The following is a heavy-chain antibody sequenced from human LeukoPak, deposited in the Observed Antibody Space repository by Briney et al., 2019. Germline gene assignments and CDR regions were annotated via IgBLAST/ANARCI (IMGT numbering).Heavy chain of an antibody. V-gene: IGHV3-7*01. Sequence: GESLRLSCAASGFTFKKYWMNWVRQVPGKGLECLANIKEDGSETYYADSVKGRFTISRDNPKNLLFLQINSLRAEDTAVYYCAREAYGMDVWGQGTTVTVSS. CDR1: GFTFKKYW. CDR2: IKEDGSET. CDR3: AREAYGMDV. J-gene: IGHJ6*02.